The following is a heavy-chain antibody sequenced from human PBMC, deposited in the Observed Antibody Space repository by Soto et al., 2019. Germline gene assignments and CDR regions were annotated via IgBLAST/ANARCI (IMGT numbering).Heavy chain of an antibody. Sequence: GGSRRLSCAASGFTFSDYYMSWIRQAPGKGLEWVSYISSSGSTIYYADSVKGRFTISRDNAKNSLYLQMNSLRAEDTAVYYCARASVVPAAMSFGGLRSTYGMDVWGQGTTVTVSS. J-gene: IGHJ6*02. CDR2: ISSSGSTI. V-gene: IGHV3-11*01. D-gene: IGHD2-2*01. CDR1: GFTFSDYY. CDR3: ARASVVPAAMSFGGLRSTYGMDV.